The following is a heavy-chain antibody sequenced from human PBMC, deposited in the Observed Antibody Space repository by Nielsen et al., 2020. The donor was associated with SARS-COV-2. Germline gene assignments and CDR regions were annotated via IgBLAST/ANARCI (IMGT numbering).Heavy chain of an antibody. CDR2: IHDSGSS. J-gene: IGHJ6*02. V-gene: IGHV4-59*01. CDR1: GGSISRYY. D-gene: IGHD3-10*01. Sequence: SETLSLTCTVTGGSISRYYWTWIRQPPGKGLEWIGYIHDSGSSQYSPSLKSRVTISLDTSKKNFSLKLSSVTAADTAVYYCAREGELLWFGERLNPLYGMDVWGQGTTVTVSS. CDR3: AREGELLWFGERLNPLYGMDV.